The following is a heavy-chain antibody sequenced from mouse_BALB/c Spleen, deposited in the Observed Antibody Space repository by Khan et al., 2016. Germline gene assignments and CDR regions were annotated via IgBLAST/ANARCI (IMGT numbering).Heavy chain of an antibody. CDR1: GLNIKDTY. Sequence: VQLQQSGAELVKSGATVKLSCTASGLNIKDTYMHWLKQRPEQGLEWIRRIDPPNGNTKYDPKLQVKATITADPSSNTAYLQLSSLTPEDTAVNCCTRIVGKWGQGTTLTVSS. J-gene: IGHJ2*01. D-gene: IGHD2-12*01. CDR2: IDPPNGNT. V-gene: IGHV14-3*02. CDR3: TRIVGK.